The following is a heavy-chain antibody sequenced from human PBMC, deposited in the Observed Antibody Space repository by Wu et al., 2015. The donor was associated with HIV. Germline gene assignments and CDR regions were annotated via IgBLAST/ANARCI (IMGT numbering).Heavy chain of an antibody. CDR3: AREGGSSGWYYY. V-gene: IGHV1-2*02. Sequence: QVHLVQSGAEVMSPGASVKVSCKTSGYTFSTYGISWVRQAPGQGLEWMGWINPNSGGTNYAQKFQGRVTMTRDTSISTAYMELSRLRSDDTAVYYCAREGGSSGWYYYWGQGTLVTVSS. D-gene: IGHD6-19*01. CDR1: GYTFSTYG. J-gene: IGHJ4*02. CDR2: INPNSGGT.